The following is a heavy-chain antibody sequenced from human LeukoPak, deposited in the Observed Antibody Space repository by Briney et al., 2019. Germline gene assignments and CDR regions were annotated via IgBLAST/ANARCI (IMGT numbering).Heavy chain of an antibody. CDR3: ARGPDY. V-gene: IGHV3-53*01. Sequence: GGSLRLSCAASGFTISNYAMSWVRQAPGKGLEWVSVIYSGGSTYYADSVKGRFTISRDNSKNTLYLQMNSLRAEDTAVYHCARGPDYWGQGTLVTVSS. CDR1: GFTISNYA. CDR2: IYSGGST. J-gene: IGHJ4*02.